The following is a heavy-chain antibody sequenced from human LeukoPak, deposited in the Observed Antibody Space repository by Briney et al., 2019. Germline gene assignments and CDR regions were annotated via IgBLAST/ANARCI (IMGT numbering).Heavy chain of an antibody. CDR1: GFTFSSYS. CDR2: ISYDGSNK. J-gene: IGHJ3*02. CDR3: AKDKAFDI. Sequence: GGSLRLSCAASGFTFSSYSMHWVRQAPGKGLEWVAVISYDGSNKYYADSVKGRFTISRDNSKNTLYLQMNSLRAEDTAVYYCAKDKAFDIWGQGTMVTVSS. V-gene: IGHV3-30*18.